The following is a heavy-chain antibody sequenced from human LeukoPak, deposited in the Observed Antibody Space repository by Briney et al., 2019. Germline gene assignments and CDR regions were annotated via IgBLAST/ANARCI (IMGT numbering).Heavy chain of an antibody. CDR3: ARDYDYYDSSGLGAFDI. J-gene: IGHJ3*02. D-gene: IGHD3-22*01. V-gene: IGHV3-7*01. CDR2: IKQDGSEK. Sequence: GGSLRLSCAASGFTFSSYWMSWVRQAPGKGLEWVANIKQDGSEKYYVDSVKGRFTISRDNAKNSLYLQMNSLRAEDTAVYYCARDYDYYDSSGLGAFDIWGQGTMVTVSS. CDR1: GFTFSSYW.